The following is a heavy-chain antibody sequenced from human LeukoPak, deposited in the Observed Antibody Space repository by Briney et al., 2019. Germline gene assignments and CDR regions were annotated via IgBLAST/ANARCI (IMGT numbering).Heavy chain of an antibody. CDR1: GYTFTGYY. CDR3: AGERLPVQYYVGMDV. J-gene: IGHJ6*02. V-gene: IGHV1-2*02. CDR2: INPNSGGT. Sequence: GASVKVSCKASGYTFTGYYMHWVRQAPGQGLEWMGWINPNSGGTNYAQKFQGRVTMTRDTSISTAYMELSRLRSDDTAVYYCAGERLPVQYYVGMDVWGQGTTVSVS.